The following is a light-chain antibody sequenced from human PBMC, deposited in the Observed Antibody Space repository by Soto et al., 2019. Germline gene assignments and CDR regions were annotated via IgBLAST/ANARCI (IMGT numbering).Light chain of an antibody. J-gene: IGLJ1*01. CDR1: SGHSSYA. V-gene: IGLV4-69*01. CDR2: LNSDGSH. Sequence: QLVLTQSPSASASLGASVKLTSTLSSGHSSYAIAWHQQQPEKGPRYLMKLNSDGSHSKGDGIPDRFSGSSSGAERYLTISSLQSEDEADYYCQTWGTGIQVFGTGTKLTVL. CDR3: QTWGTGIQV.